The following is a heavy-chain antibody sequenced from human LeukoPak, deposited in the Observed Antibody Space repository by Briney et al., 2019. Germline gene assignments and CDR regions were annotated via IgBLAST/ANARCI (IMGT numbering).Heavy chain of an antibody. CDR3: ARWGGNRFGY. CDR1: GGSFSGYY. J-gene: IGHJ4*02. Sequence: SSETLSLTCAVYGGSFSGYYWSWIRQPPGKGLEWIGEINHSGSTNYNPSLKSRVTISVDTSKNQFSLKLSSVTAADTAVYYCARWGGNRFGYWGQGTLVTVSS. V-gene: IGHV4-34*01. CDR2: INHSGST. D-gene: IGHD4-23*01.